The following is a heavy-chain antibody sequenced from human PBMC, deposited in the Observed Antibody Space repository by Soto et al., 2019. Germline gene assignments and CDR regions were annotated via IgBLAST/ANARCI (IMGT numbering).Heavy chain of an antibody. D-gene: IGHD4-17*01. CDR3: ARGTKTTVTTSWFDP. CDR2: IYHSGST. V-gene: IGHV4-30-2*01. Sequence: SETLSLTCAVSGGSISSGGYSWSWIRQPPGKGLEWIGYIYHSGSTYYNPSLKSRVTISVDRSKNQFSLKLSSVTAADTAVYYCARGTKTTVTTSWFDPWGQGTLVTVSS. J-gene: IGHJ5*02. CDR1: GGSISSGGYS.